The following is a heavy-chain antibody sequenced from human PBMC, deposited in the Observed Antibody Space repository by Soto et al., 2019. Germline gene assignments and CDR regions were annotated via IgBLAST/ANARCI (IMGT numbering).Heavy chain of an antibody. CDR1: GGSISSFNYF. CDR2: LYYSGNT. CDR3: ARGGGSTSNWFDP. J-gene: IGHJ5*02. Sequence: QLQLQESGPGLVKPSETLSLTCTVSGGSISSFNYFWGWIRQPPGKGLEWIGSLYYSGNTYYNPSLPSRVTISVDTPKKQCTLTLRAVTAADTAVYYCARGGGSTSNWFDPWGQGTLVTVSP. D-gene: IGHD2-15*01. V-gene: IGHV4-39*01.